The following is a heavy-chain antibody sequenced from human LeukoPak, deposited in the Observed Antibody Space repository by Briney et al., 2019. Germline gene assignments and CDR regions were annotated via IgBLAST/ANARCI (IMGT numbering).Heavy chain of an antibody. V-gene: IGHV4-34*01. CDR1: GGSFSGYY. Sequence: KASETLSLTCAVYGGSFSGYYWSWIRQPPGKGLEWIGEINHSGSTNYNPSLKSRVTISVDTSKNQFSLKLSSVTAADTAVYYCARRDHGDYGEEYWGQGTLVTVSS. CDR3: ARRDHGDYGEEY. J-gene: IGHJ4*02. CDR2: INHSGST. D-gene: IGHD4-17*01.